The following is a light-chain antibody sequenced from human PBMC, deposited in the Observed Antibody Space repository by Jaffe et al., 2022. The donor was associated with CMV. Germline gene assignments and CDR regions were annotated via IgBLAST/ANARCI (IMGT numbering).Light chain of an antibody. V-gene: IGLV1-51*02. CDR3: ATWDTSLSAGRV. Sequence: QSVLTQPPSLSAAPGQKVTISCSGSTSNIGNNYVSWYQQLPGTAPKLLIYETDRRPSGIPDRFSGSKSDTSATLAITGLQTGDEADYYCATWDTSLSAGRVFGGGTKLTVL. CDR2: ETD. CDR1: TSNIGNNY. J-gene: IGLJ3*02.